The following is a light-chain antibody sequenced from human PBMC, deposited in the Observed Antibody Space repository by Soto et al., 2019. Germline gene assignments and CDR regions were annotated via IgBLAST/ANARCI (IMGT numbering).Light chain of an antibody. V-gene: IGKV2-28*01. J-gene: IGKJ3*01. CDR1: QSLLLSNGYNY. Sequence: DIVMTQSPLSLPVTPGEPASISCRSSQSLLLSNGYNYLDWYLQKPGQSPQLLIYLGSNRASGVPDRFSGSGLGTDFTLRISTVEAEDVGVYYCMQALQTPRAFGPGTKVDIK. CDR3: MQALQTPRA. CDR2: LGS.